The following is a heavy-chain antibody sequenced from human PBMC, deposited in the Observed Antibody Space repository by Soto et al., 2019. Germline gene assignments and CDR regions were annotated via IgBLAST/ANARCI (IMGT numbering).Heavy chain of an antibody. D-gene: IGHD1-7*01. CDR2: ISYDGSNK. J-gene: IGHJ4*02. Sequence: QVQLVESGGGVVQPGRSLRLSCAASGFTFSSYAMHWVRQAPGKGLEWVAVISYDGSNKYYADSVKGRFTISRDNSKNTLYLQMISLRAEDTAVYYCAREYNWNYEGLGTLDYWGQGTLVTVSS. CDR1: GFTFSSYA. CDR3: AREYNWNYEGLGTLDY. V-gene: IGHV3-30-3*01.